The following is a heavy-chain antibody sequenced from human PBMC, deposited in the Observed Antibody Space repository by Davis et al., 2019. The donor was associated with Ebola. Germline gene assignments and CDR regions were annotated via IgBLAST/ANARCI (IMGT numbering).Heavy chain of an antibody. D-gene: IGHD1-26*01. CDR1: GFTFGDYA. CDR2: IRSKAYGGTT. V-gene: IGHV3-49*03. Sequence: GESLKISCTASGFTFGDYAMSWFRQAPGKGLEWVGFIRSKAYGGTTEYAASVKGRFTISRDDSKSIAYLQMNSLKTEDTAVYYCARAYSGSYSGLDYWGQGTLVTVSS. CDR3: ARAYSGSYSGLDY. J-gene: IGHJ4*02.